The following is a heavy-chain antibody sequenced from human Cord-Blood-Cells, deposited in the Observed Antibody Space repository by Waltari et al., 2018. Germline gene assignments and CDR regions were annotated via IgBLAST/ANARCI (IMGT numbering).Heavy chain of an antibody. J-gene: IGHJ5*02. Sequence: QVQLQQWGAGLLKPSETLSLTCAVYGGSFSGYYWSWIRQPPGKGLEWIGEINHSGSTNDNPSLKGRVTISVDTSKNQFSLKLSSVTAADTAVYYCARGSDDFWSGYHQYNWFDPWGQGTLVTVSS. D-gene: IGHD3-3*01. CDR1: GGSFSGYY. CDR3: ARGSDDFWSGYHQYNWFDP. CDR2: INHSGST. V-gene: IGHV4-34*01.